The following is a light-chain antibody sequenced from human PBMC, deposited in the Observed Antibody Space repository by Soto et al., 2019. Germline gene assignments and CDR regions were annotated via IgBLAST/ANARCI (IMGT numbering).Light chain of an antibody. CDR2: GAS. J-gene: IGKJ1*01. CDR1: QSVSNNS. Sequence: ITITDSPSAPSLSPEAHATLPFSASQSVSNNSLAWYQQKPGQAPRLLIYGASNRATGIPDRFSGSGSGTEFTLTIGSLQPDDVATDYCQHYNSYSGACGQGTKVDTK. V-gene: IGKV3-20*01. CDR3: QHYNSYSGA.